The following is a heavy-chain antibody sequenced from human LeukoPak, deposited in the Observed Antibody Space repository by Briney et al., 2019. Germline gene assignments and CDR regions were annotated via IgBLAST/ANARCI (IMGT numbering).Heavy chain of an antibody. V-gene: IGHV1-46*01. Sequence: ASVKVSCKASGYTFTSYYMHWVRQAPGQGLEWMGIINPSGGSTSYAQKFQGRVTMTRDTSTSTVYMELSSLRSEDMAVYYCARGRPVVAATSPPLYWGQGTLVTVSS. D-gene: IGHD2-15*01. CDR3: ARGRPVVAATSPPLY. CDR2: INPSGGST. J-gene: IGHJ4*02. CDR1: GYTFTSYY.